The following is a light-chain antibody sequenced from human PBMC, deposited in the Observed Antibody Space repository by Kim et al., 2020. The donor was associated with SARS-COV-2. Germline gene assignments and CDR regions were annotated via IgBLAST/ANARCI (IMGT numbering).Light chain of an antibody. CDR1: KLGDKY. CDR3: QAWDSSTVV. Sequence: VYPGQPAGNTRSGDKLGDKYACWYQQKPCQSPVLVIYQHNKRPSGIPERFSGSNSGNTATLTISGTQAMDEADYYCQAWDSSTVVFGGGTQLTVL. J-gene: IGLJ2*01. V-gene: IGLV3-1*01. CDR2: QHN.